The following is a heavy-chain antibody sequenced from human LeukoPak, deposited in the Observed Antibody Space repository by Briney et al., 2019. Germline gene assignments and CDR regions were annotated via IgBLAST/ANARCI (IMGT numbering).Heavy chain of an antibody. CDR1: GFTFSSYA. CDR3: AKFLPTHIVVANYYFDY. Sequence: PGGSLRLSCAASGFTFSSYAMSWVRQAPGKGLEWVSAISGSGGRTYYADSVKGRFTISRENSKNTLYLQMNSLRAEDTAVYYCAKFLPTHIVVANYYFDYWGQGTLVTVSS. D-gene: IGHD2-21*01. V-gene: IGHV3-23*01. CDR2: ISGSGGRT. J-gene: IGHJ4*02.